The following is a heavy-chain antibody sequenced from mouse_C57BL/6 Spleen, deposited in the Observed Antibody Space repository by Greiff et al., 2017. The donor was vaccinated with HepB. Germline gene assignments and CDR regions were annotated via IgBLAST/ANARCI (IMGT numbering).Heavy chain of an antibody. Sequence: EVKLVESGGGLVKPGGSLKLSCAASGFTFSDYGMHWVRQAPEKGLEWVAYISSGSSTIYYADTVKGRFTISRDNAKNTLFLQMTSLRSGDTAMYYCARAYYSNLYAMDYWGQGTSVTVSS. CDR2: ISSGSSTI. CDR1: GFTFSDYG. D-gene: IGHD2-5*01. CDR3: ARAYYSNLYAMDY. V-gene: IGHV5-17*01. J-gene: IGHJ4*01.